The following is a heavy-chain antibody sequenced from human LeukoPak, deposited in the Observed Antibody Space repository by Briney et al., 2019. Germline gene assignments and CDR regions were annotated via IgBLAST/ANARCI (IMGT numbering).Heavy chain of an antibody. Sequence: SETLSLTCTVSGASISSFYWSWVRQSPGKGLEWIGHIYYTGSTSYNPSLKSRVTISVDTSKNQLSLRLSSVTAADTAVYYCATLGGYCSGGSCFSRYYFDYWGQGTLVTVSS. CDR2: IYYTGST. CDR1: GASISSFY. D-gene: IGHD2-15*01. CDR3: ATLGGYCSGGSCFSRYYFDY. J-gene: IGHJ4*02. V-gene: IGHV4-59*12.